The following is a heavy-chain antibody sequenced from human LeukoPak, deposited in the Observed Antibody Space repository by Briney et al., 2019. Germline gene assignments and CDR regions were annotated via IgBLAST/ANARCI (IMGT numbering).Heavy chain of an antibody. Sequence: KPSGTLSLTCTVSGDSINSLDLWSWVRQPPGKGPEWIGEMYLSGTTHSNPSVKSRVTISIDKSKNQFFLNLSSVTAADTAVYYCAGLVGRYSSGLYYYYFDYWGQGTLVTVSS. V-gene: IGHV4-4*02. CDR3: AGLVGRYSSGLYYYYFDY. J-gene: IGHJ4*02. D-gene: IGHD3-22*01. CDR2: MYLSGTT. CDR1: GDSINSLDL.